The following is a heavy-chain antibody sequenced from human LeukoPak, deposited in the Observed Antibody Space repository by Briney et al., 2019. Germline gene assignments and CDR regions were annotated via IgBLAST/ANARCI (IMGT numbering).Heavy chain of an antibody. V-gene: IGHV4-4*02. CDR1: GGSITNTNY. J-gene: IGHJ4*02. CDR3: AREGGPYRPLDY. Sequence: PSGTLSITCGVSGGSITNTNYWTWVRQPPGKGLEWIGEVNLQGSTNYNPSLMGRVAISVDTSENHISLQLTSVTAADTAVYYCAREGGPYRPLDYSGQGTLVTVSS. CDR2: VNLQGST.